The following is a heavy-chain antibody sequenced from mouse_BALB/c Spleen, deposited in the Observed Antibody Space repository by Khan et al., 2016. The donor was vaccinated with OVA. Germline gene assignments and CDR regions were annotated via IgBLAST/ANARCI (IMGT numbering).Heavy chain of an antibody. D-gene: IGHD2-2*01. J-gene: IGHJ4*01. CDR3: ARILVDYHAMDY. CDR1: GFTFSGFA. V-gene: IGHV5-9-3*01. CDR2: ISTGGHYT. Sequence: EVELVESGGGLVKPGGSLKLSCSAPGFTFSGFAMYWVRQTPETRLECVATISTGGHYTFYPDSVKGRFTIARDNAKNTLHLQMSSLRSEDTAMCCCARILVDYHAMDYWGQGTSVTVSS.